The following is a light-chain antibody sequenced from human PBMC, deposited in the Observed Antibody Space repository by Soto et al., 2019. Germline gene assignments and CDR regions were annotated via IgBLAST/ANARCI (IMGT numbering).Light chain of an antibody. J-gene: IGKJ3*01. CDR3: HQYYITPFT. CDR2: WAS. V-gene: IGKV4-1*01. CDR1: QSVLYRSNNQNY. Sequence: DIMMTQSPDSLAVSLGERATINCKSSQSVLYRSNNQNYLAWYQQKPGQPPKLLIYWASTRESGVPDRFSGSGSGTDFTLTISSLQAEDVAVYYCHQYYITPFTFGPGTKVDIK.